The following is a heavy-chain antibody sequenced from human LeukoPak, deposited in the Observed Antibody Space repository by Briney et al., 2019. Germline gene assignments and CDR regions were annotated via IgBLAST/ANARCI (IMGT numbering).Heavy chain of an antibody. V-gene: IGHV3-23*01. Sequence: PGGSLLLSCAASGFTITTYAMSWARQAPGKGLECVSTISGSGVGAYYADSVKGRFTISRDNSNNTLYLQMNSLRAEDTAVYYCAKADYYDFDSWGQGTLVTVSS. J-gene: IGHJ4*02. D-gene: IGHD3-10*01. CDR2: ISGSGVGA. CDR1: GFTITTYA. CDR3: AKADYYDFDS.